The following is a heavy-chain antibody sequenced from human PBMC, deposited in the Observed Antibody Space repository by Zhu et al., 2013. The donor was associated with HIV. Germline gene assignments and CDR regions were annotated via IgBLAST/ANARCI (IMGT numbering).Heavy chain of an antibody. CDR3: TTTLLDGSYYNPWYFDY. Sequence: EVQLVESGGGLVKPGGSLRLSCAASGFTFSNAWMSWVRQAPGKGLEWVGRIKSKTDGGTTDYAAPVKGRFTISRDDSKNTLYLQMNSLKTEDTAVYYCTTTLLDGSYYNPWYFDYWGQGTLVTVSS. V-gene: IGHV3-15*01. D-gene: IGHD3-10*01. J-gene: IGHJ4*02. CDR1: GFTFSNAW. CDR2: IKSKTDGGTT.